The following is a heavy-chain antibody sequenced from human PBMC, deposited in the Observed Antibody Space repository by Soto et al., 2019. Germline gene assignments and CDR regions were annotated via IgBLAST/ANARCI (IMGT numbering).Heavy chain of an antibody. V-gene: IGHV3-23*01. CDR2: ISGSGGST. D-gene: IGHD6-13*01. CDR1: GFTFSSYA. J-gene: IGHJ4*02. CDR3: AGYDGSWYNYFYY. Sequence: PGGSLRLSCAASGFTFSSYAMSWVRQAPGKGLEWVSAISGSGGSTYYADSVKGRFTISRDNSKNTLYLQMNSLRAEDTAVYYCAGYDGSWYNYFYYWGQRTLVTVSS.